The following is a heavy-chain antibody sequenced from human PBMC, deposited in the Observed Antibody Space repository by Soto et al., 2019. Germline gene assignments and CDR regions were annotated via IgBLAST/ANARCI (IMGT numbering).Heavy chain of an antibody. D-gene: IGHD2-2*01. CDR2: INPSGGST. Sequence: ASVKVSCKASGYTFTSYYMHWVRQAPGQGLERMGIINPSGGSTSYAQKFQGGVTMTRDTSTSTVYMELSSLRSEDTAVYYCARDFCSSTSCYAVAYYYYGMDVWGQGTTVTVSS. CDR3: ARDFCSSTSCYAVAYYYYGMDV. CDR1: GYTFTSYY. J-gene: IGHJ6*02. V-gene: IGHV1-46*01.